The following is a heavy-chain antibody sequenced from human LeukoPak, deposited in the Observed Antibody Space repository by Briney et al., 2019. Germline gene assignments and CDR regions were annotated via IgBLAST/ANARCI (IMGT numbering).Heavy chain of an antibody. CDR3: ARADCSSTSCRTNWFDP. V-gene: IGHV1-69*05. Sequence: ASVKVSCKASGGTFSSYAISWVRQAPGQGLEWMGGIIPIFGTANYAQKFQGRVTMTTDTSTSTAYMELRSLRSDDTAVYYCARADCSSTSCRTNWFDPWGQGTLVTVSS. CDR1: GGTFSSYA. CDR2: IIPIFGTA. D-gene: IGHD2-2*01. J-gene: IGHJ5*02.